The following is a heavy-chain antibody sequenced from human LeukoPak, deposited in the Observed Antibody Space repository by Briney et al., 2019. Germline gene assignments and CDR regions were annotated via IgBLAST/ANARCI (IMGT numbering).Heavy chain of an antibody. CDR3: ARIMADQNAFDM. Sequence: KPSETLSLTCTVSGGSISSYYWSWIRQPPGKGLEWIGYIYYSGSTNYNPSLKSRVTISVDTSKNQVSLKVSSVTAADTAMFYCARIMADQNAFDMWGQGTMVTVSS. D-gene: IGHD2-8*01. CDR1: GGSISSYY. J-gene: IGHJ3*02. CDR2: IYYSGST. V-gene: IGHV4-59*08.